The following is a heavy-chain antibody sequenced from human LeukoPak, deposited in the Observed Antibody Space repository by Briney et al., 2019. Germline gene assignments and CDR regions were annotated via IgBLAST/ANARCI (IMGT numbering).Heavy chain of an antibody. Sequence: SETLSLTCTVSGGSISSYYWSWIRQPPGKGLEWIGYIYYSGSTNYNPSLKSRVTISVDTSKNQFSLKLSSVTAADTAVYYCAGGSPWIHLWLPGSFDYWGQGTLVTVSS. CDR1: GGSISSYY. CDR3: AGGSPWIHLWLPGSFDY. J-gene: IGHJ4*02. D-gene: IGHD5-18*01. V-gene: IGHV4-59*01. CDR2: IYYSGST.